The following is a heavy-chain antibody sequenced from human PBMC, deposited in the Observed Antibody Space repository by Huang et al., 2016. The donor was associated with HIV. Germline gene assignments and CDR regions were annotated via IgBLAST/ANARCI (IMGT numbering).Heavy chain of an antibody. CDR3: VRDQGRLAVGGIDNWFDP. V-gene: IGHV4-59*02. J-gene: IGHJ5*02. CDR1: GDSVSSHY. Sequence: QVRLQESGTGLVKPSETLSLSCTVSGDSVSSHYWGWIRHPPGKGLEGRGTGYDSGSTKYNPRLKIRITISVDTSKNGFSLNITSVSAADTAMYFCVRDQGRLAVGGIDNWFDPWGQGALVTVSS. D-gene: IGHD6-19*01. CDR2: GYDSGST.